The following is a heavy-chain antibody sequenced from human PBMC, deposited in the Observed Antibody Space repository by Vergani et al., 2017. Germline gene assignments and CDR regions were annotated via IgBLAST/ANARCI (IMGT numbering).Heavy chain of an antibody. J-gene: IGHJ5*02. CDR2: ISGSGGST. CDR1: GFTFSSYA. CDR3: AKAVKGYCSSTSCYTGEDWFDP. D-gene: IGHD2-2*02. V-gene: IGHV3-23*01. Sequence: EVQLLESGGGLVQPGGSLRLSCAASGFTFSSYAMSWVRQAPGKGLEWVSAISGSGGSTYYADSVKGRFTISRDNSKNTLYLQMNSRRAEDAAVYYCAKAVKGYCSSTSCYTGEDWFDPWGQGTLVTVSS.